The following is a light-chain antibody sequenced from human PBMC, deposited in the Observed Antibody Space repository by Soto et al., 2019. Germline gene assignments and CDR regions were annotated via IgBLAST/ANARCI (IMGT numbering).Light chain of an antibody. CDR3: QQYDNFPR. CDR2: AAS. V-gene: IGKV1-33*01. J-gene: IGKJ2*03. Sequence: DIQMTPSPSSLSASVGDRVTITCRAGQYIGRYLNWYQQKPGKAPKLLIYAASSLHSGVPSRFSGSGSGTDFTFTITNLQLEDIATYYCQQYDNFPRFGQGTKVDIK. CDR1: QYIGRY.